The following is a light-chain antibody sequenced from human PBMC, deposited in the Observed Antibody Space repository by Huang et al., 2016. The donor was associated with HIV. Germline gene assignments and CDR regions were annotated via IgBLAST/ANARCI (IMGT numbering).Light chain of an antibody. V-gene: IGKV1-33*01. CDR3: QHYDNGPRYT. J-gene: IGKJ2*01. CDR1: HDISDY. Sequence: DIQMTQSPSSLSASVGDRVIITCQASHDISDYLNWYQQKPGTAPRHLIHDASSLGGGVPSRFSGTGSGTEFTLTISSVEPEDFATYYCQHYDNGPRYTFGQGTKLEIK. CDR2: DAS.